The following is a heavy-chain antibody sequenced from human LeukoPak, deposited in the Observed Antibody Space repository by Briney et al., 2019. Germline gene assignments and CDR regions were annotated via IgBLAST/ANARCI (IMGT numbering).Heavy chain of an antibody. J-gene: IGHJ4*02. D-gene: IGHD2-2*01. CDR3: ARSKGYCGSSTCYSGHFDY. V-gene: IGHV3-23*01. Sequence: GGSLRLSCAASGFTFSSYAMSWVRQAPGKGLEWVSGISGSGRSTYEAHSVKGRFTISKDNSKNTLYLQMNRLRAEDTAVYYCARSKGYCGSSTCYSGHFDYWGQGTLVTVSS. CDR2: ISGSGRST. CDR1: GFTFSSYA.